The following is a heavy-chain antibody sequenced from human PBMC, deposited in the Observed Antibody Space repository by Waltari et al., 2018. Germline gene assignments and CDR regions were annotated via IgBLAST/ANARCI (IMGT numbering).Heavy chain of an antibody. J-gene: IGHJ4*02. V-gene: IGHV3-15*01. CDR2: IKSKTGGGTT. Sequence: EVQLVESGGGLVKPGGSLRLSCAASGFTFSNAWMSWVRQAPGKGLEWVGRIKSKTGGGTTDYAAPVRGRFTISRDDSKNTRYLQMNSLKPEDTAVYYCTTDLGDYWGQGTLVTVSS. D-gene: IGHD3-10*01. CDR1: GFTFSNAW. CDR3: TTDLGDY.